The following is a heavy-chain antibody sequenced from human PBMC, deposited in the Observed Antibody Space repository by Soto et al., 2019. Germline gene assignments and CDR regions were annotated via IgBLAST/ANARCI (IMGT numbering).Heavy chain of an antibody. J-gene: IGHJ6*02. CDR1: GGTFRNSA. CDR2: IMPIFRTP. Sequence: QVQLEQSGAEVKKPGSSVKVSCKASGGTFRNSAISWVRQAPGQGLEWLGGIMPIFRTPDCSQKFQGRVTVTADESTSTAYMELRGLRSDDTAVYYCARDNDRPQLGGNYYYILDVWGQGTTVTVSS. D-gene: IGHD1-1*01. V-gene: IGHV1-69*12. CDR3: ARDNDRPQLGGNYYYILDV.